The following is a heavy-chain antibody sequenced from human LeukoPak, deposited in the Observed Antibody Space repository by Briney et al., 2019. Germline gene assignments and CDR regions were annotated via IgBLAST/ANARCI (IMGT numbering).Heavy chain of an antibody. CDR2: IYYSGST. Sequence: SETLSLTCTVSGGSISSGGYYWSWIRQHPGKGLEWIGHIYYSGSTYYNPSLKSRVTISVDTSKNQFSLKLSSVTAADTAVYYCARARDYYDSSGQERGYYFDYWGQGTLVTVSS. CDR3: ARARDYYDSSGQERGYYFDY. V-gene: IGHV4-31*03. CDR1: GGSISSGGYY. J-gene: IGHJ4*02. D-gene: IGHD3-22*01.